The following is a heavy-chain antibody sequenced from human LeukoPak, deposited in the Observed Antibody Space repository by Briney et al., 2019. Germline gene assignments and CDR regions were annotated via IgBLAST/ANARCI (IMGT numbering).Heavy chain of an antibody. CDR3: ATRGSYFEDF. CDR1: GFSLSSYG. V-gene: IGHV3-30*03. Sequence: PGGSLRLSCAVSGFSLSSYGMHWVRQAPGKGLEWVAFISYDGNNKYYADSVKGRLTISRDTSKNMLFLQMSSLRAEDTAVYYCATRGSYFEDFWGQGTLVTVSS. CDR2: ISYDGNNK. J-gene: IGHJ4*02. D-gene: IGHD1-26*01.